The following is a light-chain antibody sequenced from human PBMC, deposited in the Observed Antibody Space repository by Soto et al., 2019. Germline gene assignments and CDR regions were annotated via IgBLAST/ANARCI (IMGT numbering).Light chain of an antibody. CDR2: DVS. V-gene: IGLV2-14*03. Sequence: QSVLTQPASVSGSPGQSITISCTGTSSDVGGSNYVSWYQQHPAKAPKLIIFDVSHRPSGFSNRFSGSKSGNTASLTISGLQAEDEADYYCSSYTSSSTYVFGTGTKVTVL. J-gene: IGLJ1*01. CDR3: SSYTSSSTYV. CDR1: SSDVGGSNY.